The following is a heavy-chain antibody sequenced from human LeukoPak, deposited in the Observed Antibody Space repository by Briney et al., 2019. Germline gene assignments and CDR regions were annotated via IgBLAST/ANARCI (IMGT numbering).Heavy chain of an antibody. D-gene: IGHD6-13*01. J-gene: IGHJ6*02. CDR2: IIHSGCT. Sequence: SETLSLTCAVYGGSLSGSYWCWMREPPGRGLEWVGEIIHSGCTNYNPSLKNRVTITVDTSKNQFSLKLSSVTTADTAVYYCARAYSSSWYYYYGMDVWGQGTTVTVSS. CDR1: GGSLSGSY. V-gene: IGHV4-34*12. CDR3: ARAYSSSWYYYYGMDV.